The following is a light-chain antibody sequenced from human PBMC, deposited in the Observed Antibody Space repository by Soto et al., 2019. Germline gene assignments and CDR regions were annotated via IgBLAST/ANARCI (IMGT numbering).Light chain of an antibody. V-gene: IGKV3D-20*02. J-gene: IGKJ1*01. CDR2: GAS. Sequence: EIVLTQSPGTLSLSPGERATLSCGASQSVTSNYLAWYQQKPGQAPRLLIFGASIRVKGIPDRFIGSGSGTDFTLTISSLEPEDFAVYYCQQRSNWPPTFGQGTKVDIK. CDR3: QQRSNWPPT. CDR1: QSVTSNY.